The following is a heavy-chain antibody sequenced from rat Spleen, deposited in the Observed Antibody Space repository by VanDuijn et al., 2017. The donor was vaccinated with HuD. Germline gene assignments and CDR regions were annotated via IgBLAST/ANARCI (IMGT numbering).Heavy chain of an antibody. V-gene: IGHV2-13*01. J-gene: IGHJ3*01. D-gene: IGHD1-12*02. CDR3: ARSEGSYYYDGTYYYPFAY. CDR1: GFSLSNYG. CDR2: IWGNGKT. Sequence: QVQLKESGPGLVQPSQTLSLTCTVSGFSLSNYGVIWVRQPPGKGLEGMGIIWGNGKTNYNSGLKSRLSISRDTSKSQVYLKMNSLQTEDTATYYCARSEGSYYYDGTYYYPFAYWGQGTLVTVSS.